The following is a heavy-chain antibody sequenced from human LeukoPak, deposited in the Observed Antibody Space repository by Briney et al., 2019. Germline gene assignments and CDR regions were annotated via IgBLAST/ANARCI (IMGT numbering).Heavy chain of an antibody. CDR1: GYTFTSYG. D-gene: IGHD2-15*01. J-gene: IGHJ1*01. CDR3: ARDIGYCSGGSCHEYFQH. Sequence: ASVKVSCKASGYTFTSYGISWVRPAPGQGLGWMGWISAYNGNTNYAQKLQGRVTMTTDTSTSTAYMELRSLRSDDTAVYYCARDIGYCSGGSCHEYFQHWGQGTLVTVSS. V-gene: IGHV1-18*01. CDR2: ISAYNGNT.